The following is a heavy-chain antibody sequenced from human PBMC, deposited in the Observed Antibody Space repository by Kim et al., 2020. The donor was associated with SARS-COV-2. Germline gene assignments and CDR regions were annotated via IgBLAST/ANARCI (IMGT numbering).Heavy chain of an antibody. V-gene: IGHV4-31*02. J-gene: IGHJ6*02. CDR3: TRCPLVRVIYYPRDV. D-gene: IGHD3-10*01. Sequence: NPSLKSRVSISIDTSDKQFSLRLSSVTAADTAVYYCTRCPLVRVIYYPRDVWGQGTTVTVS.